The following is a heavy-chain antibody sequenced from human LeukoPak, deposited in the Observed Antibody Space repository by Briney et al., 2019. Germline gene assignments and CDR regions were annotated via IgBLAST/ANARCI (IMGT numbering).Heavy chain of an antibody. Sequence: GGFLSLSWAASGFTFDDYGLTWGRQAPGKGLQSGTGMSETDGITGYADSVKGRFTISRDNSKNTLYLQMNSLRAEDTAVYYCARAGFGELSTARFYYYYYGMDVWGQGTTVTVSS. D-gene: IGHD3-10*01. J-gene: IGHJ6*02. CDR2: MSETDGIT. CDR3: ARAGFGELSTARFYYYYYGMDV. CDR1: GFTFDDYG. V-gene: IGHV3-20*04.